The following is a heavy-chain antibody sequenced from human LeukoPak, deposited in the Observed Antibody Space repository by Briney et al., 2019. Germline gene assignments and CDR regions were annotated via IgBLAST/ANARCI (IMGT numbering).Heavy chain of an antibody. CDR2: ISYDGSNK. D-gene: IGHD6-19*01. CDR3: ARDPNRYSSGEHWFDP. Sequence: GGSLRLSCAASGFTFSGHYMDWVRQAPGKGLEWVAVISYDGSNKYYADSVKGRFTISRDNSKNTLYLQMDSLRAEDTAVYYCARDPNRYSSGEHWFDPWGQGTLVTVSS. V-gene: IGHV3-30-3*01. CDR1: GFTFSGHY. J-gene: IGHJ5*02.